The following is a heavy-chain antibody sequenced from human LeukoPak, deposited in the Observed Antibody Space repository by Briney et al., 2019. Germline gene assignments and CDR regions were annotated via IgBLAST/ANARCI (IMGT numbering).Heavy chain of an antibody. J-gene: IGHJ5*02. CDR2: ISYGGSSK. CDR1: GFTFSSYS. D-gene: IGHD3-10*01. CDR3: AQGPYYGSGRADH. Sequence: GGSLRLSCSASGFTFSSYSMDWVRQAPGKGLEWVAVISYGGSSKYYADSVEGRFTISRDNSNNTLYLQINSLRDEDTAVYYCAQGPYYGSGRADHWGQGTLVTVSS. V-gene: IGHV3-30*18.